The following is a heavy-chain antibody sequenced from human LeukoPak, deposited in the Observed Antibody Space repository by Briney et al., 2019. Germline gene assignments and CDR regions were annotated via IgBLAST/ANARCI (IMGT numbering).Heavy chain of an antibody. Sequence: GGSLRLSCEASGYTFSSYAMSWVRQAPGKGLEWVSAISGSGGGTYYADSVKGRLTISRDNSKNTLYLQLNSLRPDDTAVYYCAKEYGDYDAFDIWGQGTVVIVSS. CDR3: AKEYGDYDAFDI. CDR1: GYTFSSYA. J-gene: IGHJ3*02. D-gene: IGHD4-17*01. V-gene: IGHV3-23*01. CDR2: ISGSGGGT.